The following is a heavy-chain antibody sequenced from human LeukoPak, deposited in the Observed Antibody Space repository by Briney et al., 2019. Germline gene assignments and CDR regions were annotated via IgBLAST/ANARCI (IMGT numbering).Heavy chain of an antibody. V-gene: IGHV1-2*02. CDR2: VNTNTAGT. Sequence: VASVKVSCKASGYTFTGYYIHWVRQAPGQGLEWMGWVNTNTAGTNYAQKFEGRVTMTRDTSISTAYMELSRLRSDDTAVYYCARDRERRFDYWGQGTLVPVAS. D-gene: IGHD5-24*01. J-gene: IGHJ4*02. CDR3: ARDRERRFDY. CDR1: GYTFTGYY.